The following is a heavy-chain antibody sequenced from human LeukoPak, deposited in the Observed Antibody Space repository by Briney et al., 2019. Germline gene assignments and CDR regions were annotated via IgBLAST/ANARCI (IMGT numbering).Heavy chain of an antibody. CDR1: GYTFTGYY. CDR3: ARVRHSSGWYGGAGY. CDR2: INPNSGGT. Sequence: GASVKVSCKASGYTFTGYYMHWVRQAPGQGLEWMGWINPNSGGTNYAQKFQGRVTITRDTSISTAYMELSRLRSDDTAVYYCARVRHSSGWYGGAGYWGQGTLVTVSS. D-gene: IGHD6-19*01. V-gene: IGHV1-2*02. J-gene: IGHJ4*02.